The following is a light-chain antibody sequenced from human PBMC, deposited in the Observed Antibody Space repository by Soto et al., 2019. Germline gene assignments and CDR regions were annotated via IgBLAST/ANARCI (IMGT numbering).Light chain of an antibody. CDR1: QTISRW. Sequence: DIPLTQSPSTLSASLVDRVRIXCRASQTISRWLAWYQQKPGKAPKLLIYDASSLESGVPSRFSGSGSGTEFTLTISSLQSDDFATYYCQQYHRYSTFGQGTKVDIK. V-gene: IGKV1-5*01. J-gene: IGKJ1*01. CDR3: QQYHRYST. CDR2: DAS.